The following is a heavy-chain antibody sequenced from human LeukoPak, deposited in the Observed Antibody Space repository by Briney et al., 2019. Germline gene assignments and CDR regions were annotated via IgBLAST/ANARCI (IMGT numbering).Heavy chain of an antibody. V-gene: IGHV1-18*01. CDR2: VSAYNGNT. Sequence: GASVKVSCKASGYTFTSYGISWVRQAPGQGLEWMGWVSAYNGNTNYAQKPQGRVTMTTDTSTSTAYTELRSLRSDDTAVYYCAREGGDKAAYNWFDPWGQGTLVTVSS. CDR3: AREGGDKAAYNWFDP. D-gene: IGHD5-18*01. J-gene: IGHJ5*02. CDR1: GYTFTSYG.